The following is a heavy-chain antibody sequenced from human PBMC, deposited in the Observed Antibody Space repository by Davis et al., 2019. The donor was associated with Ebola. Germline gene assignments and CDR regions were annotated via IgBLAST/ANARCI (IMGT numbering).Heavy chain of an antibody. Sequence: PSKTLSLTCTVSGGSISGYYWSWIRQPPGKGLEWIGYIYYSGSTNYNPSLKSRVTISVDTPKNQVSLKLSSVTAADTAVYYCARHGRIVDRSGGLDVWGQGTTVTVSS. CDR1: GGSISGYY. D-gene: IGHD6-6*01. J-gene: IGHJ6*02. CDR3: ARHGRIVDRSGGLDV. V-gene: IGHV4-59*08. CDR2: IYYSGST.